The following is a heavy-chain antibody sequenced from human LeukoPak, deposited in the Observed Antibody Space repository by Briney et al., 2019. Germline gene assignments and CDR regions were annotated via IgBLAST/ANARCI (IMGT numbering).Heavy chain of an antibody. V-gene: IGHV4-34*01. CDR3: ARGRGFGSIVVVVAATDLSFDY. CDR1: GGSFSGYY. Sequence: SETLSLTCAVYGGSFSGYYWSWIRQPPGKGLEWIGETNHSGSTNYNPSLKSRVTISVDTSKNQFSLKLSSVTAADTAVYYCARGRGFGSIVVVVAATDLSFDYWGQGTLVTVSS. J-gene: IGHJ4*02. CDR2: TNHSGST. D-gene: IGHD2-15*01.